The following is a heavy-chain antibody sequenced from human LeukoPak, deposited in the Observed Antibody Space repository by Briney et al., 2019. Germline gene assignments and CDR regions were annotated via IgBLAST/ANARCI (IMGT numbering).Heavy chain of an antibody. CDR2: IKQDGSEK. Sequence: GGSLRLSCAASGFTFSSYWMSWVRQAPGKGLEWVANIKQDGSEKYYVDSVKGRFTISRDNAKNSLYLQMNSLRAEDTALYHCARQDSSGYYYYFDYWGQGTLVTVSS. CDR3: ARQDSSGYYYYFDY. CDR1: GFTFSSYW. V-gene: IGHV3-7*03. D-gene: IGHD3-22*01. J-gene: IGHJ4*02.